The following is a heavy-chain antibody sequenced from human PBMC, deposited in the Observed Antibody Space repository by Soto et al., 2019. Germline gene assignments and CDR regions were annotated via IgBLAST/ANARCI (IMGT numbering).Heavy chain of an antibody. CDR2: LHYTGAT. J-gene: IGHJ4*02. CDR1: GGSIRIGTYY. V-gene: IGHV4-39*01. D-gene: IGHD2-21*01. CDR3: ARLAGTVINPWDY. Sequence: PSETLSLTCTVSGGSIRIGTYYWGWIRQSPGKGLECIGSLHYTGATFYNPSLKRRLTMSVDTSKNQFSLSVSSVSSADTAVYYCARLAGTVINPWDYWGQGILVTVSS.